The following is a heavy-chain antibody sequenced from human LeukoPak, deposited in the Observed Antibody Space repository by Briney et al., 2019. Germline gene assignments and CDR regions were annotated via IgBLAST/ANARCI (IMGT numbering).Heavy chain of an antibody. CDR3: ARLYSGWRPGNIVGATTWDY. J-gene: IGHJ4*02. Sequence: PSETLSLTCAVSGYSISSGYYWGWIRQPPGKGLEWIGSIYYSGSTYYNPSLKSRVTISVDTSKNQFSLKLSSVTAADTAVYYCARLYSGWRPGNIVGATTWDYWGQGTLVTVSS. CDR1: GYSISSGYY. CDR2: IYYSGST. D-gene: IGHD1-26*01. V-gene: IGHV4-38-2*01.